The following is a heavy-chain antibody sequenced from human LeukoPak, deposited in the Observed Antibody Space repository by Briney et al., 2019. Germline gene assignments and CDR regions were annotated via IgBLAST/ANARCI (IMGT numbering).Heavy chain of an antibody. J-gene: IGHJ4*02. Sequence: SETLSLTCAVYGGSFSGYYWSWIRQPPGKGLEWIGEINHSGSTNYNPSLKSRVTISVDTSKNQFSLKLSSVTAADTAVYYCARGPRAIYNYDSSGYLDYWGQGTLVTVSS. V-gene: IGHV4-34*01. CDR2: INHSGST. D-gene: IGHD3-22*01. CDR3: ARGPRAIYNYDSSGYLDY. CDR1: GGSFSGYY.